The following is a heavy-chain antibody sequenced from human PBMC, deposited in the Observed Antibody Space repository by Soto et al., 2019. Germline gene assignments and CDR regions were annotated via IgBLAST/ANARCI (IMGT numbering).Heavy chain of an antibody. V-gene: IGHV4-59*01. CDR2: VYNSGST. Sequence: SETLSLTCTVSGGSISRNYWTWIRQPPGKGQEGIGYVYNSGSTNYNPSLKSRVTISEDTSKSQFSLKVNSMTEADTAVYYCAGYRREAVAGYTLDNWGQGILVTVSS. CDR1: GGSISRNY. J-gene: IGHJ4*02. D-gene: IGHD6-13*01. CDR3: AGYRREAVAGYTLDN.